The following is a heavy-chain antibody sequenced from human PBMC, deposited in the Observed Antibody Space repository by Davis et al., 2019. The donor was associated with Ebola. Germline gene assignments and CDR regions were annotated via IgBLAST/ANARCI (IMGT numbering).Heavy chain of an antibody. V-gene: IGHV3-30-3*01. CDR3: ARVFGGGYTPH. J-gene: IGHJ4*02. CDR2: ISYDGSNK. CDR1: GFTFSSYA. Sequence: GESLKISCAASGFTFSSYAMHWVRQAPGKGLEWVAVISYDGSNKYYADSVKGRFTISRDNAKNSLYLQMNSLRAEDTAVYYCARVFGGGYTPHWGQGTLVTVSS. D-gene: IGHD3-16*01.